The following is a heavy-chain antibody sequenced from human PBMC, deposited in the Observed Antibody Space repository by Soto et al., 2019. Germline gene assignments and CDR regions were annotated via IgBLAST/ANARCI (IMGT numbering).Heavy chain of an antibody. J-gene: IGHJ3*02. V-gene: IGHV3-48*03. CDR2: ISSSGSTI. CDR3: ARDRHGSSRFYAFDI. Sequence: GESLKISCAASRFSFSSYEMNWVRQAPGKGLEWVSYISSSGSTIYDADSVKGRFTISRDNGKNSLYLQMNSLRAEDTGVYYCARDRHGSSRFYAFDIWGQGTMVTVSS. D-gene: IGHD6-13*01. CDR1: RFSFSSYE.